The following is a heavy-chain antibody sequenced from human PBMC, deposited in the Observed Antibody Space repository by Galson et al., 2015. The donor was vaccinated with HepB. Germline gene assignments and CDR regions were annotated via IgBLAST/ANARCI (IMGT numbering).Heavy chain of an antibody. CDR2: ISAYNGNT. CDR3: ARVTVPEFGVVIGAYYYYGMDV. D-gene: IGHD3-3*01. V-gene: IGHV1-18*04. CDR1: GYTFTSYG. J-gene: IGHJ6*02. Sequence: SVKVSCKASGYTFTSYGISWVRRAPGQGLEWMGWISAYNGNTNYAQKLQGGVTMTTDTSTSTAYMELRSLRSDDTAVYYCARVTVPEFGVVIGAYYYYGMDVWGQGTTVTVSS.